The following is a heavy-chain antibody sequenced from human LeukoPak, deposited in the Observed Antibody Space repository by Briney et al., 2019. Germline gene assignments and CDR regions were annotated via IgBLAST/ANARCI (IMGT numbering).Heavy chain of an antibody. CDR1: GGSISSYY. CDR3: ARVGYLMDAFDI. J-gene: IGHJ3*02. Sequence: SETLSLTCTVSGGSISSYYWSWMRQPPGKGLEGIGYIYYSGSTNYKASLKSRVTISVEPSKRQFSLKLSSVTAADTAVYYCARVGYLMDAFDIWGQGTMVTVSS. CDR2: IYYSGST. D-gene: IGHD2-8*01. V-gene: IGHV4-59*01.